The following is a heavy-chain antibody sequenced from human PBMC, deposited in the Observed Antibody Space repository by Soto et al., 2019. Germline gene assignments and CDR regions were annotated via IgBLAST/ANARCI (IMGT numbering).Heavy chain of an antibody. V-gene: IGHV3-49*04. CDR2: IRSKAYGGTT. Sequence: PVGSLRLSCTASGFTFGDYAMSWVRQAPGKGLEWVGFIRSKAYGGTTEYAASVKGRFTISIDDSKSIAYLQMNSLKTEDTAVYYCTRDWATDIVVVPAAIYYGMDVWGQGTTVTVSS. CDR1: GFTFGDYA. J-gene: IGHJ6*02. D-gene: IGHD2-2*02. CDR3: TRDWATDIVVVPAAIYYGMDV.